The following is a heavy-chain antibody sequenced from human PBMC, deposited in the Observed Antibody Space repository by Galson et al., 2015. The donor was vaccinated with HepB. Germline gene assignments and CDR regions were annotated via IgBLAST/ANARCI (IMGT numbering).Heavy chain of an antibody. CDR2: ISSSSSTI. D-gene: IGHD3-9*01. J-gene: IGHJ4*02. V-gene: IGHV3-48*01. CDR3: ARAKAKGYFDPEYYFDY. CDR1: GFTFSSYS. Sequence: SLRLSCAASGFTFSSYSMNWVRQAPGKGLEWVSYISSSSSTIYYADSVKGRFTISRDNAKNSLYLQMNSLRAEDTAVYYCARAKAKGYFDPEYYFDYWGQGTLVTVSS.